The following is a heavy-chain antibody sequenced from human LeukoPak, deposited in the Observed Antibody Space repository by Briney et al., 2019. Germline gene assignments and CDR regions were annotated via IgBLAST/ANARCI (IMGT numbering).Heavy chain of an antibody. J-gene: IGHJ3*02. CDR3: ARDALTDYSRAFDI. CDR2: IYSGGST. D-gene: IGHD3-16*01. Sequence: QSGGSLRLSCAASGFTVSSNYMSWVRQAPGKGLEWVSVIYSGGSTYYADSVKGRFTISRDNSKNTLYLQMNSLRVEDTAVYYCARDALTDYSRAFDIWGQGTMVTVSS. V-gene: IGHV3-53*01. CDR1: GFTVSSNY.